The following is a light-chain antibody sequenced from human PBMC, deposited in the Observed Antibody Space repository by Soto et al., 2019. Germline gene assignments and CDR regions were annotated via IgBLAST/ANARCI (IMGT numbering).Light chain of an antibody. CDR2: DAS. Sequence: IVLTQSPVTLALSPGESAVLSCRASQSVSTSLAWYQHKPGQAPRLFIYDASKRAPGIPARFTGSGSGTDFTLTISSLEPEDIAVYYCQVRDVWPSFGRGTKVDIK. CDR3: QVRDVWPS. V-gene: IGKV3-11*01. J-gene: IGKJ1*01. CDR1: QSVSTS.